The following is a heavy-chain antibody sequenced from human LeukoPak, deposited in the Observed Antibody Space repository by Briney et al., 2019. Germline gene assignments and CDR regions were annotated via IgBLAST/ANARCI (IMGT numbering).Heavy chain of an antibody. J-gene: IGHJ4*02. CDR2: IHPEGNEK. CDR3: ARGDAFSGDH. CDR1: GFTFSSYS. V-gene: IGHV3-7*04. Sequence: GGSLRLSCAASGFTFSSYSMNWVRQAPGRGLEWVANIHPEGNEKYHVESVKGRFTISRDNTKNLLFLQMNGLRVEDTAVYYCARGDAFSGDHWGQGTLVTVSS.